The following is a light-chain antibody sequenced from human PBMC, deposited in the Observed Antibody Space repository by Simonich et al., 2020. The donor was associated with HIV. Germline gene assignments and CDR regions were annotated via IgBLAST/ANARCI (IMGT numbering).Light chain of an antibody. Sequence: QSALTQPASMSGSPGQSITISCTGTSSDVGGYNYVSWYQQRAGKAPKLIIYEVKSRPSGVPDRFSGSKSDNTASLTVSGLQAEDEANYYCSSYAGSNTVVFGGGTKLTVL. CDR1: SSDVGGYNY. CDR2: EVK. CDR3: SSYAGSNTVV. J-gene: IGLJ2*01. V-gene: IGLV2-8*01.